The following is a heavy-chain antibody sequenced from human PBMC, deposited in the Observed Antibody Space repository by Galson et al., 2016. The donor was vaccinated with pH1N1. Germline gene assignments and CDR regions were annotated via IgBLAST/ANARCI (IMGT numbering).Heavy chain of an antibody. V-gene: IGHV1-69*05. CDR1: EDNFDNSA. CDR3: ATAVTWYFDY. D-gene: IGHD4-17*01. Sequence: SVKVSCKASEDNFDNSAINWVRQAPGQGLEWMGGIIPIFGTANYAQKFQGRVTITTDESASTVYMEVSNLRSEDTAVYYCATAVTWYFDYWGQGTVVTVFS. J-gene: IGHJ4*02. CDR2: IIPIFGTA.